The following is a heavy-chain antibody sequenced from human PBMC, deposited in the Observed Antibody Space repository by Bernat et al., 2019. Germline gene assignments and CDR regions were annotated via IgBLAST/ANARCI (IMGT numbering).Heavy chain of an antibody. CDR2: MNPNRGNT. J-gene: IGHJ6*02. CDR3: ATGLYYYYGMDV. CDR1: GYTFTSYD. V-gene: IGHV1-8*01. Sequence: QVQLVQSGAEVKKPGASVKVSCKASGYTFTSYDINWVRQATGQGLEWMGWMNPNRGNTGYAQKFQGRVTMTRNTSISTAYMELSSLRSEDTAVYYCATGLYYYYGMDVWGQGTTVTVSS.